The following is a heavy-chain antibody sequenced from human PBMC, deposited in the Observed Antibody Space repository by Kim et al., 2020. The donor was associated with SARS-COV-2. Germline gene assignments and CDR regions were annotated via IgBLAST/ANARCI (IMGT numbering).Heavy chain of an antibody. V-gene: IGHV4-61*01. Sequence: SETLSLTCTVSGGSVSSGPYYWSWTRQPPGKGLEWIGYISNSGKINYNPSLKSRVTISADRSNNQFSLKLSSVTTAETAIYYCTRSGGGGGWYWGQGSLV. J-gene: IGHJ4*02. CDR3: TRSGGGGGWY. CDR1: GGSVSSGPYY. D-gene: IGHD2-15*01. CDR2: ISNSGKI.